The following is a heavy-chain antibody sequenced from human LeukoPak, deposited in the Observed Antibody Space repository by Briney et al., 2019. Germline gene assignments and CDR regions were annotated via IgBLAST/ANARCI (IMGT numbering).Heavy chain of an antibody. Sequence: PSETLSLTCTVSGGSISGYYWGWIRQPPGKGLEWIGYVSYSGSTNYNPSLKSRVTISADTSKNQFSLRLSSVTAADTAVYYCARGGLYSSIWGQGTLVTVSS. D-gene: IGHD6-13*01. CDR2: VSYSGST. J-gene: IGHJ4*02. CDR3: ARGGLYSSI. V-gene: IGHV4-59*08. CDR1: GGSISGYY.